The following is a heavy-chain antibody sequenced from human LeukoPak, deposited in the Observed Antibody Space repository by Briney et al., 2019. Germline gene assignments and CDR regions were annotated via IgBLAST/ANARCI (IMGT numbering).Heavy chain of an antibody. J-gene: IGHJ4*02. V-gene: IGHV3-64*01. CDR3: ARARATIDFDY. CDR2: INSNGGST. D-gene: IGHD5-24*01. CDR1: GFTFSSYA. Sequence: PGGSLRLSCAASGFTFSSYAMHWVRQAPGKGLEYVSTINSNGGSTYYANSVKGRFTISRDNSKNTLYLQMGSLRAEDMAVYYCARARATIDFDYWGQGTLVTVSS.